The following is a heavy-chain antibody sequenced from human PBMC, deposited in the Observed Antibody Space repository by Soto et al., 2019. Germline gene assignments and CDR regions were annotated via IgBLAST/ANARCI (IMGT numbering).Heavy chain of an antibody. Sequence: QLQLQESGPGLVKPSETLSLTCTVSGGSISSSSYYWGWIRQPPGKGLEWIGSIYYSGSTYYNPSLKSRVTISVDTSKTQFSLKLSSVTAADTAVYYCARLSGGAYDDYDPYYFDYWGQGTLVTVSS. J-gene: IGHJ4*02. CDR1: GGSISSSSYY. V-gene: IGHV4-39*01. D-gene: IGHD4-17*01. CDR3: ARLSGGAYDDYDPYYFDY. CDR2: IYYSGST.